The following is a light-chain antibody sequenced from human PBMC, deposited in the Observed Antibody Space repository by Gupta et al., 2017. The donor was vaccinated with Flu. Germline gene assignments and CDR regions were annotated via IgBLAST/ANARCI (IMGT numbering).Light chain of an antibody. J-gene: IGLJ1*01. CDR3: QVWDTDSDHFV. CDR2: DDI. V-gene: IGLV3-21*02. Sequence: SYVLTQPPSMSVAPGQAARLACGGRNIGGKTVHWYQQKTSQAPLLVIFDDIDRPSGIPERFSGSNSGNTATLTISDIEAGDEADYYCQVWDTDSDHFVFGPGTKVTVL. CDR1: NIGGKT.